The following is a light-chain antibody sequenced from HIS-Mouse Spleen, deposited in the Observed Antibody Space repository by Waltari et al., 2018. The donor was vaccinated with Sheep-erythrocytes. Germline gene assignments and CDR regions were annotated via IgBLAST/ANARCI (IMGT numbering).Light chain of an antibody. V-gene: IGLV3-1*01. CDR1: KLGDKY. Sequence: SYELTQPPSVSVSPGQTASITCSGDKLGDKYACWYQQKPGQSPVLVIYQDSKRPSGIHERFSGSNAGNTATLTMSGTQAMEEADYYCQAWDSSTVVFGGGTKLTVL. J-gene: IGLJ2*01. CDR2: QDS. CDR3: QAWDSSTVV.